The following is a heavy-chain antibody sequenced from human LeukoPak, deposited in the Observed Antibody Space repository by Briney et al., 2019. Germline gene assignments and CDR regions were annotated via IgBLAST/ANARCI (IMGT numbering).Heavy chain of an antibody. CDR2: IYPGDSNT. D-gene: IGHD3-10*01. V-gene: IGHV5-51*01. J-gene: IGHJ4*02. CDR3: ARLGTYWSNYYFEY. Sequence: GESLKISCKGSGYDFPGYWIGWVRQMPGTGLEWMGIIYPGDSNTRYSPSFQGLVTISADKSITTAYLQWSSLKASDTAMYYCARLGTYWSNYYFEYWGQGTLVTVSS. CDR1: GYDFPGYW.